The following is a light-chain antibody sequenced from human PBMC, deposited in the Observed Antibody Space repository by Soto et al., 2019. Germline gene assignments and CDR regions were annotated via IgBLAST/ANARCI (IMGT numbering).Light chain of an antibody. V-gene: IGKV1-5*03. J-gene: IGKJ3*01. CDR3: QQYNSYSPIT. CDR1: QSISSW. Sequence: DFQMTQSPSTLSASVGDRVTITCRASQSISSWLAWYQQKPGKAPKLLIYKASSLESGVPSRFSGSGSGTEFTLTISSLQPDDFATYYCQQYNSYSPITFGPGTKVDIK. CDR2: KAS.